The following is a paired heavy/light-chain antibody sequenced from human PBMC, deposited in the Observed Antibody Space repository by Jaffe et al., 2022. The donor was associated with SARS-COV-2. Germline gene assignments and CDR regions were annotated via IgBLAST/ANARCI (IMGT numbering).Light chain of an antibody. Sequence: EIVLTQSPGTLSLSPGERATLSCRASQSVSSSYLAWYQQKPGQAPRLLIYGASSRATGIPDRFSGSGSGTDFTLTISRLEPEDFAVYYCQQYGSSQYTFGQGTKLEIK. J-gene: IGKJ2*01. CDR3: QQYGSSQYT. V-gene: IGKV3-20*01. CDR1: QSVSSSY. CDR2: GAS.
Heavy chain of an antibody. CDR2: IWYDGSNK. J-gene: IGHJ6*02. Sequence: QVQLVESGGGVVQPGRSLRLSCAASGFTFSSYGMHWVRQAPGKGLEWVAVIWYDGSNKYYADSVKGRFTISRDNSKNTLYLQMNSLRAEDTAVYYCARDTHYGSGSYSPYYYYGMDVWGQGTTVTVSS. CDR3: ARDTHYGSGSYSPYYYYGMDV. CDR1: GFTFSSYG. D-gene: IGHD3-10*01. V-gene: IGHV3-33*01.